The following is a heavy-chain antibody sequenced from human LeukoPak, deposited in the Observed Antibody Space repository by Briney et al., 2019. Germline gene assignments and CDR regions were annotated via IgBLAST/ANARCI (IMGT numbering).Heavy chain of an antibody. CDR3: ARKLWRPDTAMAFDC. J-gene: IGHJ4*02. V-gene: IGHV4-61*01. D-gene: IGHD5-18*01. Sequence: SETLSLTCTVSGGSVSSGSYYWSWIRQPPGKGLEWIGYIYYSGSTNYNPSLKSRVTISVDTSKNQFSLKLSSVTAADTAVYYCARKLWRPDTAMAFDCWGQGTLVTVSS. CDR1: GGSVSSGSYY. CDR2: IYYSGST.